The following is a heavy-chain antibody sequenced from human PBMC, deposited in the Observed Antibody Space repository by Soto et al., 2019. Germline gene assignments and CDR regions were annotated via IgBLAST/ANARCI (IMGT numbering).Heavy chain of an antibody. Sequence: QVQLLQSGAEVKKPGASVKVSCQAAGYTFSTYAMHWVRQAPGQGLEWMGWINGGNGNTKYSHKFQGRLTVTRDTSAATAYMELSSLTSGDTAVYYCAREFLGRFGVDRLDYWGQGTLVTVSS. J-gene: IGHJ4*02. V-gene: IGHV1-3*01. D-gene: IGHD3-3*01. CDR1: GYTFSTYA. CDR3: AREFLGRFGVDRLDY. CDR2: INGGNGNT.